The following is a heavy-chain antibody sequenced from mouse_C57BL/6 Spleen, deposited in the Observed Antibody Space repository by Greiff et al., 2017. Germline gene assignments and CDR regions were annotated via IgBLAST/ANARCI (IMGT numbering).Heavy chain of an antibody. J-gene: IGHJ4*01. Sequence: QVQLQQPGAELVKPGASVKMSCKASGYTFTSYWITWVKQRPGQGLEWIGDIYPGSGSTNYNEKFKSKATLTVDTSSSTAYMQLSSLTSEDSAVYDCARSGYDYHYAMDYWGQGTSVTVSS. CDR1: GYTFTSYW. CDR3: ARSGYDYHYAMDY. CDR2: IYPGSGST. D-gene: IGHD2-4*01. V-gene: IGHV1-55*01.